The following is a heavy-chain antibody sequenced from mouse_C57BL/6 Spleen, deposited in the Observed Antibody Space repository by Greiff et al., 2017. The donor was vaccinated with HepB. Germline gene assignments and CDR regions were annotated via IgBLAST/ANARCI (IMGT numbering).Heavy chain of an antibody. CDR2: ISYDGSN. V-gene: IGHV3-6*01. D-gene: IGHD1-1*01. CDR3: ARDTTVVARYFDV. CDR1: GYSITSGYY. Sequence: DVHLVESGPGLVKPSQSLSLTCSVTGYSITSGYYWNWIRQFPGNKLEWMGYISYDGSNNYNPSLKNRISITRDTSKNQFFLKLNSVTTEDTAMYYCARDTTVVARYFDVWGTGTTVTVSS. J-gene: IGHJ1*03.